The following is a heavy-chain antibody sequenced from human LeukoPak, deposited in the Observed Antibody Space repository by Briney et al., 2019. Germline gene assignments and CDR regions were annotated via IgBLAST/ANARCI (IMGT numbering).Heavy chain of an antibody. CDR1: GYTFTGYY. V-gene: IGHV1-2*02. CDR2: INPNSGGT. Sequence: ASVKVSCKTSGYTFTGYYMHWVRQAPGQGLEWVGWINPNSGGTNYAQKFQGRVTMTRDTSISTAYMELSRLRSDDTAVYYCARLSTSYYYMDVWGKGTTVTISS. CDR3: ARLSTSYYYMDV. J-gene: IGHJ6*03.